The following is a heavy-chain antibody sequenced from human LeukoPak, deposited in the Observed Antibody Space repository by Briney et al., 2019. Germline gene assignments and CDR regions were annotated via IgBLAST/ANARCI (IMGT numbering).Heavy chain of an antibody. CDR2: ISSSGSTI. CDR1: GFTFRDYG. CDR3: AELGITMIGGV. J-gene: IGHJ6*04. V-gene: IGHV3-11*04. Sequence: GGSLRLSCAASGFTFRDYGMSWVRQAPGKGLEWVSYISSSGSTIYYADSVKGRFTISRDNAKNSLYLQMNSLRAEDTAVYYCAELGITMIGGVWGKGTTVTISS. D-gene: IGHD3-10*02.